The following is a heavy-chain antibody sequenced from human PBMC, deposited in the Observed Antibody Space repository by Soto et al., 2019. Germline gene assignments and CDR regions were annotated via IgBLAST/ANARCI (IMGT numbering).Heavy chain of an antibody. D-gene: IGHD2-21*02. J-gene: IGHJ5*01. CDR3: AKGFIVVVTVIRPDDAFDA. CDR2: TSGGGGST. Sequence: GGSLRLSCAASGFTFGNYGMNWVRQAPGKGLEWVSGTSGGGGSTYYADSVKGRFTISRDPSKNTIFLEMNSLRAEDTAVYYCAKGFIVVVTVIRPDDAFDAWGQGTLVTVSS. CDR1: GFTFGNYG. V-gene: IGHV3-23*01.